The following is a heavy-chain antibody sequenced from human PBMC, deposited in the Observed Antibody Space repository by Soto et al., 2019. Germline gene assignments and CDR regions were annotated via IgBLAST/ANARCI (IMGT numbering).Heavy chain of an antibody. Sequence: SETLSLTCTVSGGSISSYYWSWIRQPPGKGLEWIGYIYYSGSTNYNPSLKSRVTISVDTSKNQFSLNLSSVTAADTAVYYCARLKYYDILTGYQAWGQGTLVTVSS. D-gene: IGHD3-9*01. J-gene: IGHJ4*02. V-gene: IGHV4-59*12. CDR3: ARLKYYDILTGYQA. CDR1: GGSISSYY. CDR2: IYYSGST.